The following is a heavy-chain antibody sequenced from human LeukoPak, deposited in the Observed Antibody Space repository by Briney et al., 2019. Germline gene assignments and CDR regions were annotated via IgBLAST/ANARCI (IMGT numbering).Heavy chain of an antibody. CDR1: GYTFTSYG. D-gene: IGHD6-13*01. Sequence: ASVKVSCKASGYTFTSYGISWVRQAPGQGLEWIGWISAYNGNTNYAQKLQGRVTMTTDTSTSTAYMELRSLRSDDTAVYYCARDILYSSSWFLQDHWGQGTLVTVSS. V-gene: IGHV1-18*01. J-gene: IGHJ4*02. CDR2: ISAYNGNT. CDR3: ARDILYSSSWFLQDH.